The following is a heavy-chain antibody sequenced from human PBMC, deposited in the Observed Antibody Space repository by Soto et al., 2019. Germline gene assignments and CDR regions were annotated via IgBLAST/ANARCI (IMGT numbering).Heavy chain of an antibody. CDR3: ARGIAARKGYYYGMDV. V-gene: IGHV1-69*13. D-gene: IGHD6-6*01. CDR2: IIPIFGTA. Sequence: ASVKVSCKASGGTFSSYAISWVRQAPGQGLEWMGGIIPIFGTANYAQKFQGRVKITADESTSTAYMELSSLRSEDTAVYYCARGIAARKGYYYGMDVWGQGTTVTVSS. CDR1: GGTFSSYA. J-gene: IGHJ6*02.